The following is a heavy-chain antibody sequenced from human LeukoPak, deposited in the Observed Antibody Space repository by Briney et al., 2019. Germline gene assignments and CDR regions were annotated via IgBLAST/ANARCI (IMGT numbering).Heavy chain of an antibody. CDR3: ARSSPQYYYYYGMDV. J-gene: IGHJ6*02. CDR2: IYYSGST. V-gene: IGHV4-59*08. Sequence: SETLSLTCTVSGGSISSYYWSWNRQPPGKGLEWIGYIYYSGSTNYNPSLKSRVTISVDTSKNQFSPKLSSVTAADTAVYYCARSSPQYYYYYGMDVWGQGTTVTVSS. CDR1: GGSISSYY.